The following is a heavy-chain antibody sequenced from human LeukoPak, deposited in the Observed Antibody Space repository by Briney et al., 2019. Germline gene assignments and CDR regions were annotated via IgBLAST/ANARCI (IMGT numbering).Heavy chain of an antibody. Sequence: SETLSLTCTVSGGSISSGGYYWSWIRQHPGKGLEWIGYIYYSGSTYYNPSLKSRVTISVDTSKNQFSLKLSSVTAADTAVYYCARGAYDNLTGYYESNWFDPWGQGTLVTVSS. J-gene: IGHJ5*02. CDR1: GGSISSGGYY. D-gene: IGHD3-9*01. CDR3: ARGAYDNLTGYYESNWFDP. CDR2: IYYSGST. V-gene: IGHV4-31*03.